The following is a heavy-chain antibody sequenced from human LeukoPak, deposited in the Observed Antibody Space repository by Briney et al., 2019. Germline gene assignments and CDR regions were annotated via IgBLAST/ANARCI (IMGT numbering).Heavy chain of an antibody. CDR2: ISSSGSTI. J-gene: IGHJ3*02. CDR3: ASMEGYSFAIDI. Sequence: PGGSLRLSCAASGFTFGDYYMSWIRQAPGKGMEWVSYISSSGSTIYYADSVKGRFTISRDNAKNSLYLQMNSLRAEDTAVYYCASMEGYSFAIDIWGQGTMVTVSS. CDR1: GFTFGDYY. D-gene: IGHD2/OR15-2a*01. V-gene: IGHV3-11*01.